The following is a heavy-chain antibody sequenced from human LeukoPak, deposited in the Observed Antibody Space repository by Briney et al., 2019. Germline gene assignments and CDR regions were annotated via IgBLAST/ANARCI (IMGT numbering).Heavy chain of an antibody. CDR3: ARDPRGDFWSGYRDY. V-gene: IGHV1-2*02. CDR1: GYTFTGYY. D-gene: IGHD3-3*01. CDR2: INPNSGGT. Sequence: ASVKVSCKASGYTFTGYYMHWVRQAPGQGLEWMGWINPNSGGTNYAQKFQGRVTMTRDTSISTAYMELSRLRSDDTAVYYCARDPRGDFWSGYRDYWGQGTLVTVSS. J-gene: IGHJ4*02.